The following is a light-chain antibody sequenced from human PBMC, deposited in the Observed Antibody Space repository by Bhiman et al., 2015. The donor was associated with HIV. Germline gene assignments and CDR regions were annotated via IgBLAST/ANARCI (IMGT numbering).Light chain of an antibody. Sequence: SYELTQPPSLSVSPGQTASITCSGDKLGNRYACWYQQKPGQSPVLVIYQDNKRPSGIPERFSGSKSGTSATLGITGLQTGDEADYYCGTWDSSLSVGTFGTGTKVTVL. CDR2: QDN. CDR1: KLGNRY. V-gene: IGLV3-1*01. J-gene: IGLJ1*01. CDR3: GTWDSSLSVGT.